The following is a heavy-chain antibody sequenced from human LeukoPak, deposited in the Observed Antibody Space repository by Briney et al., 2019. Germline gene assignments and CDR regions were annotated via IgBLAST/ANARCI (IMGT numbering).Heavy chain of an antibody. D-gene: IGHD5-24*01. CDR2: IIPSSGAT. Sequence: ASVKVSCKASGYTFTAYYLHWVRQAPGQGLEWMGWIIPSSGATKYVQKFQARVTMTRDTSIRTAYMELNSLRSDDTAVYYCVRPRDGYTGPFDYWGQGSLVTVSS. V-gene: IGHV1-2*02. CDR1: GYTFTAYY. CDR3: VRPRDGYTGPFDY. J-gene: IGHJ4*02.